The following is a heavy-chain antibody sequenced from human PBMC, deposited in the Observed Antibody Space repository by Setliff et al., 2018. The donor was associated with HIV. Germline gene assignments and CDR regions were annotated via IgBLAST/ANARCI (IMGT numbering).Heavy chain of an antibody. D-gene: IGHD3-10*01. V-gene: IGHV4-31*03. CDR3: ATSPAGEILGSRPFYFDY. CDR1: GDSISGAGFY. J-gene: IGHJ4*02. CDR2: IYYSGST. Sequence: PSETMSLTCTVSGDSISGAGFYWTWIRQLPGKGLEWIGSIYYSGSTYYSPSLKSRVTISEDTSKNQFSLKMRSVTAADTAVYYCATSPAGEILGSRPFYFDYWGQGTLVTVSS.